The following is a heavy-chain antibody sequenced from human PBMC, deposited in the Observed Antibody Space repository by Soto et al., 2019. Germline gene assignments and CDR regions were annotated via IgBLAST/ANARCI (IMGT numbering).Heavy chain of an antibody. V-gene: IGHV3-11*01. Sequence: QVQLVESGGDLVKPGGSLRLSCAASGFTFSDYYMSWIRQAPGKGLEWVSYISSSGSTIYYADSVKGRFTISRDNAKNALYLQMNSLRAEDTAVYYCARELGYCISTSCYEYYYYGMDVWGQGTTFTVSS. CDR2: ISSSGSTI. J-gene: IGHJ6*02. CDR1: GFTFSDYY. D-gene: IGHD2-2*01. CDR3: ARELGYCISTSCYEYYYYGMDV.